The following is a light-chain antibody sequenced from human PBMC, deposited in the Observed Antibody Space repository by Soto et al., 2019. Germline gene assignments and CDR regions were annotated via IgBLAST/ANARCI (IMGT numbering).Light chain of an antibody. J-gene: IGKJ5*01. CDR2: GTS. CDR3: QQRSNWLQIT. Sequence: EIVMTQSTATLSVSPGERATLSCRASQSATSNLAWYQQKPGQAPRVLIYGTSIRASGVPARFSGSGSGTDFTLTISSLEPEDFAVYYCQQRSNWLQITFGQGTLLEI. CDR1: QSATSN. V-gene: IGKV3-11*01.